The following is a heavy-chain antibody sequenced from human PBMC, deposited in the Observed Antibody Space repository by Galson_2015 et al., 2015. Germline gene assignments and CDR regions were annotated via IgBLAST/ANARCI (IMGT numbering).Heavy chain of an antibody. Sequence: SLRLSCAASGFTFSSYSMNWVRQAPGKGLEWVSSISSSSSYIYYADSVKGRFTISRDNAKNSLYLQMNSLRAEDTAVYYCARDLPMYEYYFDYWGQGTPVTVS. CDR3: ARDLPMYEYYFDY. J-gene: IGHJ4*02. CDR2: ISSSSSYI. CDR1: GFTFSSYS. D-gene: IGHD2-8*01. V-gene: IGHV3-21*01.